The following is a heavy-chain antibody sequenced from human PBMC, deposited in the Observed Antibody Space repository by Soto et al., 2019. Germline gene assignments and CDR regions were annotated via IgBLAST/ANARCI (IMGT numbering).Heavy chain of an antibody. V-gene: IGHV3-30-3*01. CDR2: ISYDGSNK. J-gene: IGHJ6*02. Sequence: PGGSLRLSCAASGFTFSSYAMHWVRQAPGKGLEWVAVISYDGSNKYYADPVKGRFTISRDNSKNTLYLQMNSLRAEDTAVYYCAREAYGDYAYYYYYYGMDVWGQGTTVTVSS. CDR1: GFTFSSYA. CDR3: AREAYGDYAYYYYYYGMDV. D-gene: IGHD4-17*01.